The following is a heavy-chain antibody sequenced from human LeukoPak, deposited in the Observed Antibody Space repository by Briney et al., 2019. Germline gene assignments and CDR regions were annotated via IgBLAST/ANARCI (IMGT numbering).Heavy chain of an antibody. D-gene: IGHD3-10*01. Sequence: PSETLSLTCAVYGGPFSGYYWSWIRQPPGKGLEWIGEINHSGSTNYNPSLKSRVTISVDTSKNQFSLKLSSVTAADTAVYYCARGRPSRTRFGELLCFDYWGQGTLVTVSS. CDR1: GGPFSGYY. CDR3: ARGRPSRTRFGELLCFDY. J-gene: IGHJ4*02. CDR2: INHSGST. V-gene: IGHV4-34*01.